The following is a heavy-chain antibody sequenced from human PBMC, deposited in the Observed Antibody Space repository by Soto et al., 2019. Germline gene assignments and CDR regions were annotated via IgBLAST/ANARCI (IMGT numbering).Heavy chain of an antibody. CDR3: ARQSYYYGSGPY. CDR1: GGSISISSYD. J-gene: IGHJ4*02. CDR2: IYYSGST. D-gene: IGHD3-10*01. Sequence: SETLSLTCTVSGGSISISSYDWGWIRQPPGKGLEWIGSIYYSGSTYYNPSLKSRVTISVDTSKNQFSLKLSSVTAADTAVYYCARQSYYYGSGPYWGQGTLVTVSS. V-gene: IGHV4-39*01.